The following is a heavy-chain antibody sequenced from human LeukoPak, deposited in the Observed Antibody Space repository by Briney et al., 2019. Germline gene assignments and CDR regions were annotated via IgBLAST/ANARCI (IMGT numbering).Heavy chain of an antibody. J-gene: IGHJ4*02. V-gene: IGHV4-4*02. Sequence: SETLSLTCTVSGGSISNSNWWSWVRQPPGKGLEWIGEVSQSGSTNYNPSLKSRVTMSLDKSKNQFPLKLNSVTAADTALYYCETYESSGYYRGWFWGQGTLVTVSS. CDR2: VSQSGST. D-gene: IGHD3-22*01. CDR1: GGSISNSNW. CDR3: ETYESSGYYRGWF.